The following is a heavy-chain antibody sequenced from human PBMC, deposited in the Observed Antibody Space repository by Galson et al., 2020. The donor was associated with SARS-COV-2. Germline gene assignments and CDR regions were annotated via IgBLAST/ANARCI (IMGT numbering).Heavy chain of an antibody. CDR1: GFTVSSNY. Sequence: GESLKLSCAASGFTVSSNYMSWDRQAPGKGLEWVSVIYSGGSTYYADSVKGRFTISRDNSKNTLYLQMNSLRAEDTAVYYCAAPSSAGGVDLSPFDYWGQLTLVTVSS. D-gene: IGHD3-3*01. V-gene: IGHV3-53*01. CDR3: AAPSSAGGVDLSPFDY. J-gene: IGHJ4*02. CDR2: IYSGGST.